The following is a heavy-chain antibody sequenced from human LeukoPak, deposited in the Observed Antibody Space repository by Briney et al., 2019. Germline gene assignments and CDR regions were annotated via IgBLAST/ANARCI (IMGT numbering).Heavy chain of an antibody. CDR1: GYTGIELS. J-gene: IGHJ3*02. Sequence: ASVKVSCKLSGYTGIELSMHWVRQVPGKGVEWRGGFDPEDGDTKYAQKFQGRVTMTEDTSTDTAYMELSRLTSEDTAVYYCATHTISGVVPYASLIWGRGTLVTVSS. CDR2: FDPEDGDT. D-gene: IGHD3-3*01. CDR3: ATHTISGVVPYASLI. V-gene: IGHV1-24*01.